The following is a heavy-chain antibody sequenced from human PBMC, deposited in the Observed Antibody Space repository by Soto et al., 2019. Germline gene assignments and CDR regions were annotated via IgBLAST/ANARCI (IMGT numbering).Heavy chain of an antibody. V-gene: IGHV3-7*04. CDR3: VRTIAGSFAL. CDR1: GFSFINYW. J-gene: IGHJ4*02. CDR2: IKEDGSEK. Sequence: EVQLVESGGGLVQSGGSLRLSCEASGFSFINYWMNWVRQAQGKGLEWLASIKEDGSEKQYVDSVKGRFTISRDNAKNSLYLQMNSLCEEDTAVYYCVRTIAGSFALWGQGTLVIVSS. D-gene: IGHD6-13*01.